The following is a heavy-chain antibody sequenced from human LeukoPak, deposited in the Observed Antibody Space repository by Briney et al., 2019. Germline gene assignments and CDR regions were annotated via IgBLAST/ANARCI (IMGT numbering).Heavy chain of an antibody. J-gene: IGHJ4*02. CDR1: GGTFSSYA. V-gene: IGHV1-69*05. D-gene: IGHD6-19*01. CDR3: ARGGVGHSSGWYVY. CDR2: IIPIFGTA. Sequence: ASVKVSCKASGGTFSSYAISWVRQAPGQGLEWMGGIIPIFGTANYAQKLQGRVTMTTDTSTSTAYMELRSLRSDDTAVYYCARGGVGHSSGWYVYWGQGTLVTVSS.